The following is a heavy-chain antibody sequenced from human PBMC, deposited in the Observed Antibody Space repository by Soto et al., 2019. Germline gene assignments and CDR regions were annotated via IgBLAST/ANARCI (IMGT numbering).Heavy chain of an antibody. J-gene: IGHJ4*02. D-gene: IGHD2-15*01. CDR1: GGTFSSYT. V-gene: IGHV1-69*02. CDR3: ASVAAANTIDY. Sequence: SVKVSCKASGGTFSSYTISWVRQPPGQEREWKGRIIPILGIANYAQKFQGRVTINADKSTSTAYMEMSSLRSEDTAVYYCASVAAANTIDYWGQGTLVTVSS. CDR2: IIPILGIA.